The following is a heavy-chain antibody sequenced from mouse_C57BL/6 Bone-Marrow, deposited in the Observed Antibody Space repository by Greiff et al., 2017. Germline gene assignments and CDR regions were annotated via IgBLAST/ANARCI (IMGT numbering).Heavy chain of an antibody. CDR1: GYTFTSYT. J-gene: IGHJ4*01. V-gene: IGHV1-4*01. Sequence: QVQLQQSGAELARPGASVKMSCKASGYTFTSYTMHWVKQRPGPGLAWIGYINPSSGSTKYNQKFKDKATLTADKSSSTACMQLISLTSEDSAFYYCARVRYYAMDYWGQGTSVTVSS. CDR3: ARVRYYAMDY. CDR2: INPSSGST.